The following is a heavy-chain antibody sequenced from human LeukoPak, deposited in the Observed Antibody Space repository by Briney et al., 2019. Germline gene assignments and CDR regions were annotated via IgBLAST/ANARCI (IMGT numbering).Heavy chain of an antibody. V-gene: IGHV7-4-1*02. Sequence: ASVKVSCKASGYTFTTYTMNWVRQAPGQGLEWMGWINTKTGIPTYAQDFTGRFVFSFDTSISTAYLQISRLEAADTAVYYCATSPGRWFAESKSWFDSWGQGTLVTVSS. CDR3: ATSPGRWFAESKSWFDS. CDR1: GYTFTTYT. CDR2: INTKTGIP. D-gene: IGHD3-10*01. J-gene: IGHJ5*01.